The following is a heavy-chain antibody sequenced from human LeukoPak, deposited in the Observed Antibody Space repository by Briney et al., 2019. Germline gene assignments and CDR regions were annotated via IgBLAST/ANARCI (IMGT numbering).Heavy chain of an antibody. Sequence: PSETLSLTCTVSGGSISGNYWSWIRQPPGKPLEWIGYIFSSGSTNYNPSLKSRVTISLDTSKNQFSLKLNYVTAADTAVYYCATSIAARPYFDHWGRGTLVTVSS. V-gene: IGHV4-59*03. CDR3: ATSIAARPYFDH. CDR1: GGSISGNY. CDR2: IFSSGST. D-gene: IGHD6-6*01. J-gene: IGHJ4*02.